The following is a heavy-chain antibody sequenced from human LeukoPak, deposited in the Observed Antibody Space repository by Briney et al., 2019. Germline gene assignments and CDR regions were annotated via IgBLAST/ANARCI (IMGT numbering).Heavy chain of an antibody. CDR1: GGSISSSSYY. Sequence: SETLSLTCTVSGGSISSSSYYWGWIRQPPGKGLEWIGSIYYSGSTYYNPSLKSRVTMSVDTSKNQFSLKLSSVTAADTAVYYCASMVRGVIRRDDAFDIWGQGTMVTVSS. V-gene: IGHV4-39*07. CDR2: IYYSGST. D-gene: IGHD3-10*01. CDR3: ASMVRGVIRRDDAFDI. J-gene: IGHJ3*02.